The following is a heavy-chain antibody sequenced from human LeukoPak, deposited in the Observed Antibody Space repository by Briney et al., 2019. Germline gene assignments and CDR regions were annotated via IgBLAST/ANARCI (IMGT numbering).Heavy chain of an antibody. CDR3: ATVGSRDSSVPFDY. J-gene: IGHJ4*02. CDR1: GYTLTELS. Sequence: ASVKVSCKVSGYTLTELSMHWVRQAPGKGLEWMGGFDPEDGETIYAQKFQGRVTMTEDTSTDTAYTELSSLRSEDTAVYYCATVGSRDSSVPFDYWGQGTLVTVSS. V-gene: IGHV1-24*01. D-gene: IGHD3-22*01. CDR2: FDPEDGET.